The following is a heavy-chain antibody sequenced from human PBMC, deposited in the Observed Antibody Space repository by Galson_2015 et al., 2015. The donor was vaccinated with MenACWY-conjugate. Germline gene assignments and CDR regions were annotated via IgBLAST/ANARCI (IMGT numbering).Heavy chain of an antibody. CDR1: GSTFSSYA. Sequence: SLRLSCAASGSTFSSYAMSWVRQAPGKGLEWVSSISGSGGSTYYADSVKGRFTISRDNSKNTLYLRVNSLRAEDTAVYYCANNYNGVGATILYRGQGTLVTVSS. V-gene: IGHV3-23*01. CDR3: ANNYNGVGATILY. CDR2: ISGSGGST. J-gene: IGHJ4*02. D-gene: IGHD1-26*01.